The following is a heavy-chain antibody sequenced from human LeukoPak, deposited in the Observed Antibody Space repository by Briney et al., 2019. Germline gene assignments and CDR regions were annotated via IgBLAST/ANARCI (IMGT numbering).Heavy chain of an antibody. CDR3: ARSTRSYSGYDFPAY. V-gene: IGHV1-69*05. CDR2: FIPIFGNG. Sequence: SVMVSCKASGGTFSIYAISWVRQAPGQGLEWIGGFIPIFGNGNYAQKFQGRVTITTDESTSSAYMELTSLRSEDTAVYYCARSTRSYSGYDFPAYWGQGTLVTVSS. J-gene: IGHJ4*02. D-gene: IGHD5-12*01. CDR1: GGTFSIYA.